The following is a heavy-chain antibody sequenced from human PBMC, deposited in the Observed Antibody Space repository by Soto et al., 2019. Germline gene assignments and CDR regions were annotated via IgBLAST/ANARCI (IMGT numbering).Heavy chain of an antibody. V-gene: IGHV3-23*01. CDR2: ITGSGGST. CDR1: GVTFSHYG. Sequence: PGGSLRLSCAVSGVTFSHYGMSWVRQAPGRGLEWVSGITGSGGSTHYADSVEGRFTISRDNSKRTLYLQMISLRADDTAVYYCAKGGPSITMIALVTKPFDSRGQGTLVTVSS. CDR3: AKGGPSITMIALVTKPFDS. J-gene: IGHJ4*02. D-gene: IGHD3-22*01.